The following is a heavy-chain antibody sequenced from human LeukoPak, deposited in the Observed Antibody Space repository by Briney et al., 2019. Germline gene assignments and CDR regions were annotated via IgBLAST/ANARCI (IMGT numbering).Heavy chain of an antibody. J-gene: IGHJ4*02. CDR3: ARGRLYASSF. V-gene: IGHV3-7*01. CDR2: IKQDGSEK. CDR1: GFGLNYYW. Sequence: GGSLRLSFSASGFGLNYYWMSWGRRAPGKGGEGVANIKQDGSEKNYVGSVKGRFTISRDIAEKSLYLQMNNLRAEDTAVYFCARGRLYASSFWGQGTLVTVSS. D-gene: IGHD6-13*01.